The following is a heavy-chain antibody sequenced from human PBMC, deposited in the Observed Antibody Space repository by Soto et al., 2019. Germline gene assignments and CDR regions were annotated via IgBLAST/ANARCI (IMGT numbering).Heavy chain of an antibody. D-gene: IGHD2-2*01. CDR2: ISAYNGNT. Sequence: QVQLVQSGAEVKKPGASVKVSCKASGYTFTSYGISWVRQAPGQGLEWMGWISAYNGNTNYAQKLQGRVTMTTDTSTSTAYMELRSLRSDDTAVYYWARDSPIIVVVPAATPFDYWGQGTLVTVSS. V-gene: IGHV1-18*01. CDR1: GYTFTSYG. J-gene: IGHJ4*02. CDR3: ARDSPIIVVVPAATPFDY.